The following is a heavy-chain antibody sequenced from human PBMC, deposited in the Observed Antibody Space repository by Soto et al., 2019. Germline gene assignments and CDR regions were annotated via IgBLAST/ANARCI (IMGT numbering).Heavy chain of an antibody. CDR1: GGFISSSSYY. D-gene: IGHD3-10*01. CDR2: IYYNGRT. CDR3: VHFFGFGELGLSRWFDP. Sequence: PSETLSLTCTVSGGFISSSSYYWGWIRQPPGKGLEWIGSIYYNGRTYYNPSLKSRLTISVDTSKNQFSLKLSSVTAADTAVYYCVHFFGFGELGLSRWFDPWGQGTLVTVSS. V-gene: IGHV4-39*01. J-gene: IGHJ5*02.